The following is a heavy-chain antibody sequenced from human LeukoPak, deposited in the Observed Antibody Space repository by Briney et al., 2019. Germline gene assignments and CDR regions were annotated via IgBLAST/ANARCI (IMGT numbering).Heavy chain of an antibody. Sequence: PGGSLRLSCAASGFTFSSYAMHWVRQAPGKGLEWMTIISYDGSNKYYADSVKGRFTISRDNSKNTLFLQMNSLRAEDTAVYYCVKEVVATIPPLWGQGTLVTVSS. CDR2: ISYDGSNK. CDR1: GFTFSSYA. J-gene: IGHJ4*02. CDR3: VKEVVATIPPL. D-gene: IGHD5-12*01. V-gene: IGHV3-30-3*01.